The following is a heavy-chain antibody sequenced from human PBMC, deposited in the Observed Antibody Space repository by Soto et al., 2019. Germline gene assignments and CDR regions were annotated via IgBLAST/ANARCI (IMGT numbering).Heavy chain of an antibody. CDR2: INPILSMS. CDR3: ASSYGSGYRAFDY. Sequence: QVQLVQSGAEVKRPGSSMKVSCKASGDTFTFYSINWVRQAPGLGLEWMGRINPILSMSNYAQRFQGRVTMTADKSTRTAYMELSSLISEDTAIYYCASSYGSGYRAFDYWGQGALVTVSS. J-gene: IGHJ4*02. V-gene: IGHV1-69*02. CDR1: GDTFTFYS. D-gene: IGHD3-10*01.